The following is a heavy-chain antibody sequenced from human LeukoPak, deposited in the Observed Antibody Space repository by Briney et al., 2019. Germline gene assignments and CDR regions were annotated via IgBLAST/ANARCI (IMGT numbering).Heavy chain of an antibody. CDR2: IYHTGST. CDR3: ARRGARMNFDY. J-gene: IGHJ4*02. D-gene: IGHD1-26*01. V-gene: IGHV4-30-2*01. CDR1: GGSISSGGYC. Sequence: SETLSLTCAVYGGSISSGGYCWSRLRQRPWKGLDCFVYIYHTGSTYYDPSLKSRVTISVDRSKNQFSLKLSSVTAADTAVYYCARRGARMNFDYWGQGTLVTVSS.